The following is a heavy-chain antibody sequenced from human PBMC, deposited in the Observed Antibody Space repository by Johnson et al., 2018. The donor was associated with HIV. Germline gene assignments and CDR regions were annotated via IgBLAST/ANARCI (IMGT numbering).Heavy chain of an antibody. D-gene: IGHD3-10*01. CDR2: ISYDGSNT. V-gene: IGHV3-30*18. CDR3: AKSTQASIVRESGPYGAFDI. J-gene: IGHJ3*02. CDR1: GFTFSSYP. Sequence: QVQLVESGGGVVQPGRSLRLSCAVSGFTFSSYPMHWVRQAPGKGLEWVAVISYDGSNTYYAGSVKGRFTVSRDTSQNTLYLEMNGLRPEDTALYYCAKSTQASIVRESGPYGAFDIWGLGTMVTVSS.